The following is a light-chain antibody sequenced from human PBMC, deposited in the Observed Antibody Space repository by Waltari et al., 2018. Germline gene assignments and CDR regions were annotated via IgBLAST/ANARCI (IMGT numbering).Light chain of an antibody. CDR2: DVT. CDR3: CSYADGNTYL. V-gene: IGLV2-11*01. J-gene: IGLJ1*01. CDR1: NSDVGGYLY. Sequence: QSALTQPRSVSGSPGQSVTISCTGTNSDVGGYLYVSWYQRRPGQAPKVLIYDVTYRASGVTNRFSGSKSGNTASLTISGLRPDDEADYFCCSYADGNTYLFGSGTYVTVL.